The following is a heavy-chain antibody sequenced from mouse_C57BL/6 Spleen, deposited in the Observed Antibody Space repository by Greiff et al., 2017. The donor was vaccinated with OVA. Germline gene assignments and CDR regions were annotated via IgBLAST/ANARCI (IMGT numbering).Heavy chain of an antibody. Sequence: VQLKESGGGLVKPGGSLKLSCAASGFTFSDYGMHWVRQAPEQGLEWVAYISSGSSTIYYADTVKGRFTISRDNAKNTLFLQMTSLRAEDTAMYYCASLLRDYWGQGTTLTVSS. CDR3: ASLLRDY. CDR1: GFTFSDYG. CDR2: ISSGSSTI. D-gene: IGHD1-1*01. J-gene: IGHJ2*01. V-gene: IGHV5-17*01.